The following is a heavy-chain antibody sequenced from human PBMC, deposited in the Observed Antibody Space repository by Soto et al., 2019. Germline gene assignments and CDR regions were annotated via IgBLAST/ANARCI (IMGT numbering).Heavy chain of an antibody. CDR3: ARPASGSYYGGFDY. CDR2: MNPNSGNT. Sequence: QVQLVQSGAEVKKPGASVKVSCKASGYTFTSYDFNWVRQATGQGLEWMGWMNPNSGNTGYAQKFQGRVTMTRNTSTSTAYMELSSLRSEDTAVYYCARPASGSYYGGFDYWGQGTLVTVSS. J-gene: IGHJ4*02. CDR1: GYTFTSYD. D-gene: IGHD1-26*01. V-gene: IGHV1-8*01.